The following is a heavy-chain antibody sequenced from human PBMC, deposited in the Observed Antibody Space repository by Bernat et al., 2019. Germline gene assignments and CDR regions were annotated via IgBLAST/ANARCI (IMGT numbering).Heavy chain of an antibody. J-gene: IGHJ4*02. V-gene: IGHV1-3*01. Sequence: QVQLVQSGAEVKKPGASVKVSCKASGYTFTSYAMHWVRQAPGQRLEWMGWINAGNGNTNYSQKFQGRVTITRDTSASTAYMELSSLRSEDTAVYYCARVRRKNMITFGGGYGGGLDYWGQGTLVTVSS. D-gene: IGHD3-16*01. CDR3: ARVRRKNMITFGGGYGGGLDY. CDR2: INAGNGNT. CDR1: GYTFTSYA.